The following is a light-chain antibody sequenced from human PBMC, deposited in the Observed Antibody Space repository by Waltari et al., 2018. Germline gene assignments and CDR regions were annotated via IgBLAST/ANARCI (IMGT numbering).Light chain of an antibody. Sequence: EIVLTQSPGTPSLSPGERATLSCRASQSVSSSYLAWYQQKPGQAPRLLIYGASSRATGIPDRFSGSGSGTDFTLTISRLEPEDFALYYCQQYGSSPIFTFGPGTKVDIK. CDR2: GAS. CDR1: QSVSSSY. CDR3: QQYGSSPIFT. J-gene: IGKJ3*01. V-gene: IGKV3-20*01.